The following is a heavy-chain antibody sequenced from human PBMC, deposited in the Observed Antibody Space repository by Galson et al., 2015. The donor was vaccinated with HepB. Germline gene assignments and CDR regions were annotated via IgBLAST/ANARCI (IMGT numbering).Heavy chain of an antibody. J-gene: IGHJ6*02. V-gene: IGHV3-23*01. Sequence: SLRLSCAASGFTFSSYAMSWVRQAPGKGLEWVSAISGSGGSTYYADSVKGRFTISRDNSKNTLYLQMNSLRAEDTAVYYCAANYGSGSSDYYYYYGMDVWGQGTTVTVSS. CDR2: ISGSGGST. CDR3: AANYGSGSSDYYYYYGMDV. CDR1: GFTFSSYA. D-gene: IGHD3-10*01.